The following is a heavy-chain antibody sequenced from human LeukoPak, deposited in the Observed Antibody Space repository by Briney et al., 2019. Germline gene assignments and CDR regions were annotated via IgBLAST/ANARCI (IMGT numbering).Heavy chain of an antibody. Sequence: PSETLSLTCTVPGGSIISSDYHWGWVRQPPGKGLEWIGTISYSGNTDYNPSLTSRVTISVDTSKNQFSLKLSSVTAADTAVYYCARQYHTTMASFDSWGQGTLVTVSS. J-gene: IGHJ4*01. CDR3: ARQYHTTMASFDS. D-gene: IGHD5-18*01. CDR2: ISYSGNT. V-gene: IGHV4-39*01. CDR1: GGSIISSDYH.